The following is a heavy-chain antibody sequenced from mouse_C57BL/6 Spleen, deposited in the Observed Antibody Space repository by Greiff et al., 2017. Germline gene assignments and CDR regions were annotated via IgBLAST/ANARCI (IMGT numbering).Heavy chain of an antibody. CDR2: IYPGDGDT. CDR3: ARSNWDEGGDY. Sequence: QVQLKESGAELVKPGASVKISCKASGYAFSSYWMNWVKQRPGKGLEWIGQIYPGDGDTNYNGKFKGKATLTADKSSSTAYMQLSSLTSEDSAVYFCARSNWDEGGDYWGQGTSVTVSS. D-gene: IGHD4-1*01. J-gene: IGHJ4*01. CDR1: GYAFSSYW. V-gene: IGHV1-80*01.